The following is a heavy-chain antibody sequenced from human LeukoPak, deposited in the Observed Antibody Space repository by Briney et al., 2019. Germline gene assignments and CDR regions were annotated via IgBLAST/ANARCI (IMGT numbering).Heavy chain of an antibody. CDR2: INHSGYT. J-gene: IGHJ4*02. CDR3: TRMTAGHDY. D-gene: IGHD2-21*02. CDR1: GVSFYDYY. V-gene: IGHV4-34*01. Sequence: PSETLPLTCAVSGVSFYDYYWSWVRQTPGKGLEWIGEINHSGYTNDSPSLKSRVTLSIDTSRKQFSLNLRSVTVADTGIYYCTRMTAGHDYWGQGTLVTVSS.